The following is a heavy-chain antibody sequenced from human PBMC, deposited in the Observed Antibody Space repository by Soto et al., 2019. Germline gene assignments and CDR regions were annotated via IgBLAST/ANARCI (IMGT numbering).Heavy chain of an antibody. CDR3: AVGYCSGGSCLD. CDR2: INSDGSST. V-gene: IGHV3-74*01. Sequence: GGSLRLSCAASGFTFSSYWMHWVRQAPGKGLVWVSRINSDGSSTSYADSVKGRFTISRDNAKNTLYLQMNSLRAEDTAVYYCAVGYCSGGSCLDWGQGTLVTVSS. CDR1: GFTFSSYW. J-gene: IGHJ4*02. D-gene: IGHD2-15*01.